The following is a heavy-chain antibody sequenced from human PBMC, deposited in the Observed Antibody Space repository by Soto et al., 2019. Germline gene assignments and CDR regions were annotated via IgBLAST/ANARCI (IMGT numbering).Heavy chain of an antibody. D-gene: IGHD6-19*01. CDR1: GSAITRYY. CDR2: INPGGGSA. Sequence: QVDLVQSGAEVKKPGASVTISCKASGSAITRYYIHWVRQAPGRGPEWMGIINPGGGSASYAQKFQDRVTIDNDTSTGTVYMDLRSLRPEYTAVYYCARETSGWSLNGLDVWGQWTTVNVSS. J-gene: IGHJ6*02. V-gene: IGHV1-46*01. CDR3: ARETSGWSLNGLDV.